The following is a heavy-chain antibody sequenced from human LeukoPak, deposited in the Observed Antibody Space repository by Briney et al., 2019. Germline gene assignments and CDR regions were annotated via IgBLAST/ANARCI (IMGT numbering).Heavy chain of an antibody. D-gene: IGHD2-2*02. Sequence: SVKVSCKASGGTFSSYAISWVRQAPGQGLEWTGGIIPIFGTANYAQKFQGRVTITADESTSTAYMELSSLRSEDTAVYYCARDLSHPGDIVVVPAAIADAFDIWGQGTLVTVSS. J-gene: IGHJ3*02. CDR3: ARDLSHPGDIVVVPAAIADAFDI. V-gene: IGHV1-69*01. CDR2: IIPIFGTA. CDR1: GGTFSSYA.